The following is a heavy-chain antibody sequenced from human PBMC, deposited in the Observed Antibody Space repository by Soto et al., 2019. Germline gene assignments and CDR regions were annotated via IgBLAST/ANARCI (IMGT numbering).Heavy chain of an antibody. Sequence: QVQLVESGGGVVQPGRSLRLSCAASGFTFSSYAMHWVRQAPGKGLEWVAVISYDGSNKYYADSVKGRFTISRDNSKNXXYLQMNSLRAEDTAVYYCARPFGSIVVVTAHAFDIWGQGTMVTVSS. CDR1: GFTFSSYA. D-gene: IGHD2-21*02. J-gene: IGHJ3*02. V-gene: IGHV3-30-3*01. CDR3: ARPFGSIVVVTAHAFDI. CDR2: ISYDGSNK.